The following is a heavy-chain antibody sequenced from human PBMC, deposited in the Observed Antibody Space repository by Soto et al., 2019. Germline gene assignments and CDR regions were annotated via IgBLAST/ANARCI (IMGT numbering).Heavy chain of an antibody. CDR1: GGSFSDYI. CDR2: INHSGSA. CDR3: AREETYYYGSGSYENWLDP. D-gene: IGHD3-10*01. J-gene: IGHJ5*02. Sequence: SETLSLTCDVYGGSFSDYIWTWIRQTPGKGLQWIGQINHSGSANYNPSLKSRVTISVHTSSSQFSLELSSVTAADTAVYYCAREETYYYGSGSYENWLDPWGQGTLVTVSS. V-gene: IGHV4-34*01.